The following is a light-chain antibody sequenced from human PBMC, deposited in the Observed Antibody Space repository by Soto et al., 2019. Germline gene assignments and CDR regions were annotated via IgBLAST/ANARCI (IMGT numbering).Light chain of an antibody. V-gene: IGKV3D-20*02. Sequence: EIVLTQSPGTLSLSPGERATLSCRTSQSVRSSHLAWYQQKPGQAPRLLIYGASSRATGIPDRFSGSGSGTEFTLTINSLEPGDSAVYYCQQRSTWPRTFGGGTKVDIK. CDR3: QQRSTWPRT. CDR1: QSVRSSH. CDR2: GAS. J-gene: IGKJ4*01.